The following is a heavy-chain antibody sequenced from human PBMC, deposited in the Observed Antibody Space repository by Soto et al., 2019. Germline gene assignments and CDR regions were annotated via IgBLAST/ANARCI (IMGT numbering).Heavy chain of an antibody. CDR2: IRGSGGRT. J-gene: IGHJ5*02. V-gene: IGHV3-23*01. CDR1: GFTLSSYA. Sequence: GGALRLSGAASGFTLSSYAMSWVRHAPGKGRECVSAIRGSGGRTYYADSVKGRFTIPRDNSKNTLYLQMNSLRAEDTDVYYSAKPLQALLLTGWFAPWGQGTLVTVSS. CDR3: AKPLQALLLTGWFAP. D-gene: IGHD2-15*01.